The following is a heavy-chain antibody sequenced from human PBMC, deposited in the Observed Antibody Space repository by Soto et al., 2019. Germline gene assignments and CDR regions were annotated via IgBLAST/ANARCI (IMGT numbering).Heavy chain of an antibody. CDR2: ISGSGGST. V-gene: IGHV3-23*01. CDR3: AKDYGAAGTFASDY. D-gene: IGHD6-13*01. CDR1: GFTFSSYA. Sequence: EVQLLESGGGLVQPGGSLRLSCAASGFTFSSYAMSWVRQAPGKGLEWISAISGSGGSTYYADSVKGRFTISRDNSKNTLYLQMNSLRAEDTAVYYCAKDYGAAGTFASDYWGQGTLVTVSS. J-gene: IGHJ4*02.